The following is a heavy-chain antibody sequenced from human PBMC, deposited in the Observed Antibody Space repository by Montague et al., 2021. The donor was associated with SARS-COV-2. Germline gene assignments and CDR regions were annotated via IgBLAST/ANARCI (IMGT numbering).Heavy chain of an antibody. CDR3: ARHRIVPGGFDY. D-gene: IGHD2-2*01. CDR2: INGDGSFT. V-gene: IGHV3-74*01. J-gene: IGHJ4*02. Sequence: SLRLSCAASGFTFSDYWMYWVRQAPGKGLMWLSNINGDGSFTRYADSAKGRFTISRDIPKNTLYLQMNSLTAEDTAVYYCARHRIVPGGFDYWGQGTLVTVSS. CDR1: GFTFSDYW.